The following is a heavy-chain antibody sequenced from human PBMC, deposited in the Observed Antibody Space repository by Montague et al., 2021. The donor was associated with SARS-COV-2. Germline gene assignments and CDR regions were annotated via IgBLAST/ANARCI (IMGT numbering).Heavy chain of an antibody. V-gene: IGHV3-7*03. J-gene: IGHJ5*01. Sequence: SLRLSCAASGFFFGADYMTWVRQAPGKGLEWVGNINADGGETAFGDSLRGRFAISRDNAKNSMDLQMNNLRVEDTAVYYCARNTGWYRLESWGQGTLVTVSS. CDR2: INADGGET. CDR1: GFFFGADY. CDR3: ARNTGWYRLES. D-gene: IGHD6-19*01.